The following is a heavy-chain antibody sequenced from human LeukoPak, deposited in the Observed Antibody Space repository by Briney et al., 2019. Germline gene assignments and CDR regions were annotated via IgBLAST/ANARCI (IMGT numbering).Heavy chain of an antibody. D-gene: IGHD2-15*01. Sequence: SETLSLTCTVSGGSISSYYWNWIRQPPGKGLEWIGYIYYSGSTNYNPSLKSRVTISVDTSKNQFSLKLSSVTAADTAVYYCAREVDCSGGSCYHFDYWGQGTLVTVSS. CDR2: IYYSGST. CDR3: AREVDCSGGSCYHFDY. CDR1: GGSISSYY. J-gene: IGHJ4*02. V-gene: IGHV4-59*01.